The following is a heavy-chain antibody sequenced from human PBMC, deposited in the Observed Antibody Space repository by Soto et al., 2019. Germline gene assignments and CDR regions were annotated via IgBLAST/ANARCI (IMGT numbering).Heavy chain of an antibody. D-gene: IGHD2-21*01. CDR3: ARQEAHFVRGKSFFDY. V-gene: IGHV4-30-4*08. CDR1: GGSISSGDYY. Sequence: QVQLQESGPGLVKPSQTLSLTCTVSGGSISSGDYYWSWIRQPPGKGLEWIGYIYYSGVTYYNPSLTSRLIISLDTSITQFSLNLCSVTAADTAVYYSARQEAHFVRGKSFFDYWSQGTLVTVSS. J-gene: IGHJ4*02. CDR2: IYYSGVT.